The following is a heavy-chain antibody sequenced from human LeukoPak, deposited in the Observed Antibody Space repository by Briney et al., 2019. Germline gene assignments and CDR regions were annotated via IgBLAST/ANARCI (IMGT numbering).Heavy chain of an antibody. Sequence: ASVKVSCKASGYTFTSYDINWVRQATGQGLEWMGWMNPNSGNRGYAQKFQGRVTMTRNTSISTAYMELSSLRSEDTAVYYCATKSPWGGGVDYWGQGTLVTVSS. V-gene: IGHV1-8*01. J-gene: IGHJ4*02. D-gene: IGHD3-16*01. CDR1: GYTFTSYD. CDR3: ATKSPWGGGVDY. CDR2: MNPNSGNR.